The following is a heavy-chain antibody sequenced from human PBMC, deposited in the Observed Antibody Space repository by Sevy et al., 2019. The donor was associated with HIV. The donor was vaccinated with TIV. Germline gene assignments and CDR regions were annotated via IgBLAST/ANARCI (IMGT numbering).Heavy chain of an antibody. CDR2: ISSISSYI. CDR3: VRAIVIEGSF. CDR1: GFTFSSYT. V-gene: IGHV3-21*01. J-gene: IGHJ4*02. D-gene: IGHD2-2*01. Sequence: GGSLRLSCAASGFTFSSYTMNWVRQAPGKGLEWVSSISSISSYIYYADSVKGRFTISRDNAKNSLYLQMNSLRAEDTALYYCVRAIVIEGSFWGQGTLVTVSS.